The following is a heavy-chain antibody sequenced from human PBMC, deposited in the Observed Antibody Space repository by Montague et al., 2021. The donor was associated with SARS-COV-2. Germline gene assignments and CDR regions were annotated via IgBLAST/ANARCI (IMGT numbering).Heavy chain of an antibody. V-gene: IGHV3-23*01. CDR1: GFTFSDYA. J-gene: IGHJ4*02. Sequence: SLRLSCAASGFTFSDYAMHWVRQAPGKGLEWVSAISGNGGSKFYADSVKGRFTISRDNSKNTLYLQMNSLRAEDTAVYYCARDADTDDETGNFDYWGQGTLVTVSS. CDR2: ISGNGGSK. CDR3: ARDADTDDETGNFDY. D-gene: IGHD3-9*01.